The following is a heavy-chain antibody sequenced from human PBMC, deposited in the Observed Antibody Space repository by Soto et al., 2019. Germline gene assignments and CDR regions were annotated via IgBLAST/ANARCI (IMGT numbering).Heavy chain of an antibody. CDR3: ARLRYCSSATCKYYFYYYGMDV. CDR2: ISGRGTTT. CDR1: GFSFGSYS. Sequence: GGSLRLSCEASGFSFGSYSTNWVRQAPGKGLEWVSFISGRGTTTYYADSVKGRFTVSRDNAKNSLSLEVNSLRDEDTAVYYCARLRYCSSATCKYYFYYYGMDVWGQGTTVTVSS. D-gene: IGHD2-2*01. J-gene: IGHJ6*02. V-gene: IGHV3-48*02.